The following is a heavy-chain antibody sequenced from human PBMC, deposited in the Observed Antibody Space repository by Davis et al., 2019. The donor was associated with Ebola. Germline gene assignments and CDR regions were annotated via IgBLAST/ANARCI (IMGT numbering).Heavy chain of an antibody. CDR3: ARDTEWFDP. Sequence: PGGSLRLSCVASGFTFSTYWMTWVRQAPGKGLEWVANINQDASEKYYVDSVKGRFTISRDNAKNSLYLQMNSLRVEDTAVYYCARDTEWFDPWGQGTLVTVSS. D-gene: IGHD1-14*01. V-gene: IGHV3-7*01. J-gene: IGHJ5*02. CDR1: GFTFSTYW. CDR2: INQDASEK.